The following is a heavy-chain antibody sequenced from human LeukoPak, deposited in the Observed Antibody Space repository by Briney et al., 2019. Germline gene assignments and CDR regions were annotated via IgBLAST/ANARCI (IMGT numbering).Heavy chain of an antibody. V-gene: IGHV4-59*01. D-gene: IGHD6-13*01. Sequence: SETLSLTCTVSGGSISSYYWSWVRQPPGEGLGWIGYIYSGGSTNYNPSLKSRVTIPVDTSKNQFSLKLSSVTAADTAVYYCARDPLGAAAGPAWGQGTLATVYS. CDR3: ARDPLGAAAGPA. CDR2: IYSGGST. CDR1: GGSISSYY. J-gene: IGHJ5*02.